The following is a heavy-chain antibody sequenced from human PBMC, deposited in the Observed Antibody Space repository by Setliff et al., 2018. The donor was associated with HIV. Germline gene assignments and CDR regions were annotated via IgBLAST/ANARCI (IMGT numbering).Heavy chain of an antibody. Sequence: GASVKVSCKASGNTPGTYTISWVRQAPGQGLEWMGGFTPNIGLAQSALKFQGRLTITGDESTTTFYMQLSSLKSEDTAVYYCARVMYYYDSRGWGSNQFYGMDVWGQGTTVTVSS. CDR2: FTPNIGLA. D-gene: IGHD3-22*01. V-gene: IGHV1-69*10. J-gene: IGHJ6*02. CDR3: ARVMYYYDSRGWGSNQFYGMDV. CDR1: GNTPGTYT.